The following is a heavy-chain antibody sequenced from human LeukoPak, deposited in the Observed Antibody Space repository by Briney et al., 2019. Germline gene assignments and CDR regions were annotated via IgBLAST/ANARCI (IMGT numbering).Heavy chain of an antibody. CDR1: GGTFSSYA. D-gene: IGHD3-3*01. CDR3: ASAPGSCIGSGFPPDY. Sequence: GASVKVSCTASGGTFSSYAISWVRQAPGKGLEWVGGIIPIFGTANYAQKFQGRVTITGDESKSTAYMELSSLRSEDTAVYYCASAPGSCIGSGFPPDYWGQGTLVTVSS. J-gene: IGHJ4*02. CDR2: IIPIFGTA. V-gene: IGHV1-69*13.